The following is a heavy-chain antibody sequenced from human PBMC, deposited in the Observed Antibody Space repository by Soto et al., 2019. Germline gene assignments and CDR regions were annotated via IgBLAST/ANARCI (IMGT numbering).Heavy chain of an antibody. D-gene: IGHD3-22*01. CDR2: INPNSGAT. V-gene: IGHV1-2*02. Sequence: QVQLVQSGTEVKKPGASVKVSCKASGYMFTGNYMHWVRQAPGQGLEYMGWINPNSGATNYAQKFQDRVTMTWDTSISTAYVELSRLRSDDTAVYYCAPHYPDSSGYFDHWGQGTLVTVSS. CDR1: GYMFTGNY. J-gene: IGHJ4*02. CDR3: APHYPDSSGYFDH.